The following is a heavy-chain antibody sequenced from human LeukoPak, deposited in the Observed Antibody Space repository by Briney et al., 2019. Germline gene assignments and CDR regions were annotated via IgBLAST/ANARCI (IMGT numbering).Heavy chain of an antibody. V-gene: IGHV3-23*01. CDR1: GFTFSSYA. CDR3: AKSTGYSYGYFHY. CDR2: ISGSGGST. Sequence: LTGGSLRLSCAASGFTFSSYAMSWVRQAPGKGLEWVSAISGSGGSTYYPDSVKGRFTISRDNSKNTLYLQMNNLRAEDTAVYYCAKSTGYSYGYFHYWGQGTLVTVSS. J-gene: IGHJ4*02. D-gene: IGHD5-18*01.